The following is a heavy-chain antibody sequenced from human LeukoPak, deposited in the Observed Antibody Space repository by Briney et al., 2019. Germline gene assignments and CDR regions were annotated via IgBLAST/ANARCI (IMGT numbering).Heavy chain of an antibody. CDR3: ARKRRWDNNLFDP. CDR1: GGSFSGYY. Sequence: PSETLSLTCAVYGGSFSGYYWSWIRQPPGKGLEWIGEVNHGGATNYNPSLKSRVTISVDTSKNQFSLKLNSVTAADTAVYYCARKRRWDNNLFDPWGQGILVTVSS. CDR2: VNHGGAT. D-gene: IGHD4-23*01. J-gene: IGHJ5*02. V-gene: IGHV4-34*01.